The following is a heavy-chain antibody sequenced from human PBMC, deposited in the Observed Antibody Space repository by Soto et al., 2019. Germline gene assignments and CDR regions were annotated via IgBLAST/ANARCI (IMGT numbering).Heavy chain of an antibody. V-gene: IGHV4-59*01. Sequence: SETLSLTCTVSGGSISSYYWSWIRQPPGKGLEWIGYIYYSGSTNYNPSLKSRVTISVDTSKNQFSLKLSSVTAANTAVYYCARLRYSYGPRWWYFDLWGRGTLVTVSS. CDR2: IYYSGST. CDR1: GGSISSYY. D-gene: IGHD5-18*01. J-gene: IGHJ2*01. CDR3: ARLRYSYGPRWWYFDL.